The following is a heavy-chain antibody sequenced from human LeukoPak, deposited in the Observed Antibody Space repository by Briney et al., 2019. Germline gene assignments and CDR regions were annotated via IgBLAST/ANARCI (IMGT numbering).Heavy chain of an antibody. CDR1: GFTFSSYA. D-gene: IGHD3-10*01. J-gene: IGHJ4*02. CDR2: ISGSGGST. V-gene: IGHV3-23*01. Sequence: KAGGSLRLSCAASGFTFSSYAMSWVRQAPGKGLEWVSAISGSGGSTFYADSVKGRFTISRDNAKNSLYLQMNSLRAEDTAVYYCARFRIWFGDPSKDYWGQGTLVTVSS. CDR3: ARFRIWFGDPSKDY.